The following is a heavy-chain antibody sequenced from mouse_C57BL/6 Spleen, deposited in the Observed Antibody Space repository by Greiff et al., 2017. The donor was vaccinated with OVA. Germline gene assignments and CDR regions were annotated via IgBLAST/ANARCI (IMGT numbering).Heavy chain of an antibody. V-gene: IGHV14-1*01. CDR1: GFNIKDYY. Sequence: VQLQQSGAELVRPGASVKLSCTASGFNIKDYYMHWVKQRPEQGLEWIGRLDPEDGDTEYAPKFQGKATMTADTSSNTAYLQLSSLTAEDTAVYYCTTTDYGAMDYWGQGTSVTVSS. CDR2: LDPEDGDT. D-gene: IGHD1-1*01. CDR3: TTTDYGAMDY. J-gene: IGHJ4*01.